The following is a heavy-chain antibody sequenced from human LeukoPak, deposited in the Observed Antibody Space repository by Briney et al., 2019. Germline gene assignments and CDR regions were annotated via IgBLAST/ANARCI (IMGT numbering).Heavy chain of an antibody. CDR3: ARSYEYSRLEITRYFDY. D-gene: IGHD5-12*01. V-gene: IGHV3-74*01. J-gene: IGHJ4*02. CDR1: GFTFSSYW. Sequence: GGSLRLSCAASGFTFSSYWMHWVRQVPGKGLVWVSRINSDGSSTSYADSVKGRFTISRDNAKNTLYLQMNSLRAEDTAVYYCARSYEYSRLEITRYFDYWGQGTLVTVSS. CDR2: INSDGSST.